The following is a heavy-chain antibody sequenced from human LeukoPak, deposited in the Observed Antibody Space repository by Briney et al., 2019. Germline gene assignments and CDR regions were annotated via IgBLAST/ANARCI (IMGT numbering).Heavy chain of an antibody. CDR3: ARDPGIGSSSWYGGIDY. V-gene: IGHV1-18*01. CDR1: GYTFTSYG. Sequence: ASVKVSCKASGYTFTSYGISWVRQAPGQGVEWMGWISAYNGNTNYAQKLQGRVTMTTDTSTSTAYMELRSLRSDDTAVYYCARDPGIGSSSWYGGIDYWGQGTLVTVSS. J-gene: IGHJ4*02. D-gene: IGHD6-13*01. CDR2: ISAYNGNT.